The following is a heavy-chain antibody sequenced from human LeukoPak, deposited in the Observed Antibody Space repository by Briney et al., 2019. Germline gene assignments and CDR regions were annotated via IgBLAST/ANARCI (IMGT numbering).Heavy chain of an antibody. D-gene: IGHD3-10*01. CDR1: GYTFTSYG. J-gene: IGHJ6*02. V-gene: IGHV1-18*01. Sequence: ASVKVSCKASGYTFTSYGISWVRQAPGQGLEGMGWISAYNGNTNYAQKLQGRVTITTDTATSTAYMELRSLRSDDTAVYYCARDGDVLLWSGTSNHGMDVWGQGTTVTVSS. CDR2: ISAYNGNT. CDR3: ARDGDVLLWSGTSNHGMDV.